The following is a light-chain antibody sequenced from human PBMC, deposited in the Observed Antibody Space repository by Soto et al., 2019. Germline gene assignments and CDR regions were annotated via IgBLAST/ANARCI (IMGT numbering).Light chain of an antibody. CDR2: KAS. CDR1: QSISSW. CDR3: QQYNSYLYA. V-gene: IGKV1-5*03. J-gene: IGKJ2*01. Sequence: DIPMTQSPSTLSASVGDGVTITCRASQSISSWLAWYQQKPGKAPKLLIYKASSLESGVPSRFSGSGSGTEFTLTISSLQPDDFASYYCQQYNSYLYAFGQGTKLEIK.